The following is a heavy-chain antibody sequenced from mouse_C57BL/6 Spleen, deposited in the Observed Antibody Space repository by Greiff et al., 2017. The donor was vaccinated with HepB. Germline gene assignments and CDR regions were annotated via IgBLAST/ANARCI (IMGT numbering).Heavy chain of an antibody. J-gene: IGHJ3*01. CDR3: ARISYGSSYLAY. V-gene: IGHV5-16*01. Sequence: EVMLVESEGGLVQPGSSMKLSCTASGFTFSDYYMAWVRQVPEKGLEWVANINYDGSSTYYLDSLKSRFIISRDNAKNILYLQMSSLKSEDTATYYCARISYGSSYLAYWGQGTLVTVSA. CDR2: INYDGSST. CDR1: GFTFSDYY. D-gene: IGHD1-1*01.